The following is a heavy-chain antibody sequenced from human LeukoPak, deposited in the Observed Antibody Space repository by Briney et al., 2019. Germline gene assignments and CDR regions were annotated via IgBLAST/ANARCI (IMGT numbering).Heavy chain of an antibody. V-gene: IGHV4-59*01. CDR2: IYSGGST. D-gene: IGHD6-19*01. J-gene: IGHJ4*02. CDR3: ARSPLIPSGWLGFDY. Sequence: SETLSLICTVSGDSISNYYWSWIRQSPGTGLEWIGYIYSGGSTNYNPSLESRVTISIDTSKNQFSLKLRSVSAADTAVYYCARSPLIPSGWLGFDYWGQGTLVTVSS. CDR1: GDSISNYY.